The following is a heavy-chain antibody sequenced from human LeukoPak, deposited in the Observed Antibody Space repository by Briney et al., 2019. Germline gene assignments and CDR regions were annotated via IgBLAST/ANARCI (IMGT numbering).Heavy chain of an antibody. CDR1: GFTFSSYS. J-gene: IGHJ4*02. CDR3: ARDRRGYSYGFDY. CDR2: ISSSSSYI. D-gene: IGHD5-18*01. Sequence: GGSLRLSCAASGFTFSSYSMNWVRQAPGKGLECVSSISSSSSYIYYADSVKGRFTISRDNAKNSLYLQVNSLRAEDTAVYYCARDRRGYSYGFDYWGQGTLVTVSS. V-gene: IGHV3-21*01.